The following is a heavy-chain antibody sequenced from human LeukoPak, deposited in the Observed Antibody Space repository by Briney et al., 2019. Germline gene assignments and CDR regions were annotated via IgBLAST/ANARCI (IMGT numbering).Heavy chain of an antibody. V-gene: IGHV3-30*02. CDR3: AKGVKHIVVLTAQHYFDY. J-gene: IGHJ4*02. D-gene: IGHD2-21*02. CDR1: GFTFSSFG. CDR2: IRHDGSNK. Sequence: GGSLRLSCAASGFTFSSFGMHWVRQAPGKGLEWVAFIRHDGSNKYYADSVKGRFTISRDNSKNTLYLQMNTLRAEDTAVYYCAKGVKHIVVLTAQHYFDYWGQGTLVTVSS.